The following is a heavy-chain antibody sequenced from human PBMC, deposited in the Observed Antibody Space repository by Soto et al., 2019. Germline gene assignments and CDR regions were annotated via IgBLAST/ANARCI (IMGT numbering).Heavy chain of an antibody. CDR3: ARDNVRRGAFDI. Sequence: ASVKVSCKASGYTFTSYGISWVRQAPGQGLEWMGRISAYNGNTNYAQKLQGRVTMTTDTSTSTAYMELRSLRSDDTAVYYCARDNVRRGAFDIWGQGTMVTVSS. CDR2: ISAYNGNT. D-gene: IGHD2-8*01. J-gene: IGHJ3*02. V-gene: IGHV1-18*01. CDR1: GYTFTSYG.